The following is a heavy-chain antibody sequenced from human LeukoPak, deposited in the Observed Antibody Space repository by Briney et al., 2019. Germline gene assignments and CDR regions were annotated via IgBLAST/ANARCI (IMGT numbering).Heavy chain of an antibody. CDR1: AFTFSDHW. CDR2: TTNKANTYST. Sequence: PGGSLRLSCAASAFTFSDHWMDWVRQAPGKGLEWVGRTTNKANTYSTEYAASVKGRFTISRDDSKNSLYLQMNSLKTEDTAVYYCTSVSAGIIEYWGQGTRVTVSS. V-gene: IGHV3-72*01. CDR3: TSVSAGIIEY. D-gene: IGHD3-16*01. J-gene: IGHJ4*02.